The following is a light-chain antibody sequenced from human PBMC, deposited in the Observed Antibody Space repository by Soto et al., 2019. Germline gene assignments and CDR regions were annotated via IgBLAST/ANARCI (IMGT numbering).Light chain of an antibody. Sequence: QSVLTQPPSASGSPGQSVTISCTGTNNDIGGYTYVSWYQQLPGKAPKLMIYEVNKRPSGIPDRCSGSKSGNTASLTVSGLQPEDEAEYFCSSYSRSINYVFGTGPKLTVL. J-gene: IGLJ1*01. CDR1: NNDIGGYTY. V-gene: IGLV2-8*01. CDR2: EVN. CDR3: SSYSRSINYV.